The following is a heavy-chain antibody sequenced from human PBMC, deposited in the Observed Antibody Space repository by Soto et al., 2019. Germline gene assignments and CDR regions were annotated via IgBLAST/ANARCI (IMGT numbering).Heavy chain of an antibody. CDR3: AKDLVPMVRGAPRWFDP. V-gene: IGHV3-30*18. D-gene: IGHD3-10*01. Sequence: QVQLVESGGGVVQPGRSLRLSCAASGFTFSSYGMHWVRQAPGKGLEWVAVISYDGSNKYYADSVKGRFTISRDNSKNTLYRQMNSLRAEDTAVYYCAKDLVPMVRGAPRWFDPWGQGTLVTVSS. CDR1: GFTFSSYG. CDR2: ISYDGSNK. J-gene: IGHJ5*02.